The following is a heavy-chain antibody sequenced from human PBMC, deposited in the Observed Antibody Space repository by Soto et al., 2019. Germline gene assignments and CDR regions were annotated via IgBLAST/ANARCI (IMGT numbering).Heavy chain of an antibody. CDR3: ASQGGYDYAFDI. J-gene: IGHJ3*02. CDR2: IKQDGSEK. Sequence: GGSLRLSCAASGFTFSSYWMSWVRQAPGKGLEWVANIKQDGSEKYYVDSLKGRFTISRDNAKNSLYLQMNSLGAEDTAVYYCASQGGYDYAFDIWGQGTMVTVSS. CDR1: GFTFSSYW. V-gene: IGHV3-7*01. D-gene: IGHD5-12*01.